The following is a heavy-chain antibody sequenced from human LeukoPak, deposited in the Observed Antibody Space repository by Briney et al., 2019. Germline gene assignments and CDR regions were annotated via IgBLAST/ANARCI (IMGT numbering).Heavy chain of an antibody. Sequence: SGGSLRLSCAASGFTYSSYSMNWVRQAPGKGLEWVSSISSSSSYIYYADSVKGRFTISRDNAKNSLYLQMNSLRAEDTAVYYCAGGPKYGDYDARENFDYWGQGTLVTVSS. V-gene: IGHV3-21*01. CDR1: GFTYSSYS. J-gene: IGHJ4*02. D-gene: IGHD4-17*01. CDR3: AGGPKYGDYDARENFDY. CDR2: ISSSSSYI.